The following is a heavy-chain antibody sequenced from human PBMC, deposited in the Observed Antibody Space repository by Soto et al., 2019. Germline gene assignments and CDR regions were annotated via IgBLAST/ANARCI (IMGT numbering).Heavy chain of an antibody. CDR2: LYSSGLT. CDR3: ARVVRDSWDPRGYGLDV. CDR1: GFVVISHY. V-gene: IGHV3-53*01. Sequence: PWGSVRLSCAASGFVVISHYITLFRHSPCKGLEWVAVLYSSGLTYYADSVKGRSRISRVNSNNTLFLRLDGVRAEDTAVYYCARVVRDSWDPRGYGLDVWGQGTTVTVSS. D-gene: IGHD1-26*01. J-gene: IGHJ6*02.